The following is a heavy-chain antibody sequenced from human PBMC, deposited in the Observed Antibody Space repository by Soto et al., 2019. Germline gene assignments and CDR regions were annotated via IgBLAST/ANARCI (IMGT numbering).Heavy chain of an antibody. CDR3: ARTSWFDNSSSAH. CDR1: GGSISSDNYY. J-gene: IGHJ4*02. CDR2: IYFSGST. Sequence: SETLSLTCTVSGGSISSDNYYWSWIRQPPGKGLEWIGYIYFSGSTYYNPSLKSRGIISIDTSKNQFSLKLSSVTAADTAVYYCARTSWFDNSSSAHWGQGTLVTVSS. D-gene: IGHD3-22*01. V-gene: IGHV4-30-4*01.